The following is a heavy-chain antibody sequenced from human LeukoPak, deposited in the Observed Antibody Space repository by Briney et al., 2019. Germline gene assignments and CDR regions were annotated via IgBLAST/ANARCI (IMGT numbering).Heavy chain of an antibody. CDR1: GFTFSSYT. V-gene: IGHV3-23*01. D-gene: IGHD7-27*01. J-gene: IGHJ4*02. CDR2: ITTSDGNT. Sequence: GGSLRLSCAASGFTFSSYTMSWVRQAPGKGLEWVSTITTSDGNTYYADSVKGRFTVSRDNSKNTLFLQMNSLRAEDTAVYYCAKDGGLWVSAHWGDSWGRGTLDTVSS. CDR3: AKDGGLWVSAHWGDS.